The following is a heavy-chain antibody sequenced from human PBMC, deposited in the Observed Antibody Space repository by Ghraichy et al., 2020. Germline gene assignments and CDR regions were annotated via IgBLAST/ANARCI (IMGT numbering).Heavy chain of an antibody. V-gene: IGHV3-21*01. CDR1: GFTFSSYS. CDR3: GRVPTDYVSSGYEDY. CDR2: ISSSSYI. D-gene: IGHD3-22*01. J-gene: IGHJ4*02. Sequence: GGSLRLSCAASGFTFSSYSMNWVRQAPGKGLEWVSSISSSSYIYYADSVKGRFTTSRDNDKNSLYLQMNSLRAEDTAVYYCGRVPTDYVSSGYEDYWGQGTLVIVAS.